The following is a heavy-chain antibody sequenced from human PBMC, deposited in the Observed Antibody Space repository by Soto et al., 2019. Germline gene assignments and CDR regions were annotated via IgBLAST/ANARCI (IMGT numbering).Heavy chain of an antibody. V-gene: IGHV1-69*13. D-gene: IGHD3-22*01. CDR2: IIPIFGTA. Sequence: SVKVSCKASGGTFSSYASSWVRQAPGQGLEWMGGIIPIFGTANYAQKFQGRVTITADESTSTAYMELSSLRSEDTAVYYCARGAYGYGTLLQYAFDIWGQGTMVTVSS. CDR3: ARGAYGYGTLLQYAFDI. CDR1: GGTFSSYA. J-gene: IGHJ3*02.